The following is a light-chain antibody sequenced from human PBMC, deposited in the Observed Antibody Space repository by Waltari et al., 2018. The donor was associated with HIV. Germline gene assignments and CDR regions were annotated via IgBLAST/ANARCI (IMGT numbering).Light chain of an antibody. CDR2: RNN. Sequence: QSVLTQPPSASGTPGQRVTISCSGSTSNIGSNYVYRYQHLPGTAPKLLSYRNNQRPSGVPDRFSGSKSGTSASLAISGLRSEDEADYYCATWDDSRVVFGGGTKLTVL. CDR3: ATWDDSRVV. J-gene: IGLJ2*01. CDR1: TSNIGSNY. V-gene: IGLV1-47*01.